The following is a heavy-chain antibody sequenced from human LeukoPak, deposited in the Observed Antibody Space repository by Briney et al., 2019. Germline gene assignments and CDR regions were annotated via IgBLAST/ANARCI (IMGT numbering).Heavy chain of an antibody. CDR2: IYYSGST. J-gene: IGHJ4*02. Sequence: PSETLSLTCTVSGGSISSYYWSWIRQPPGKGLEWIGYIYYSGSTNYNPSLKSRVTISVDTSKNQFSLKLSSVTAADTAVYYCARLAGGGYYGSGSSRTLYYFDYWGQGTLVTVSS. V-gene: IGHV4-59*08. D-gene: IGHD3-10*01. CDR1: GGSISSYY. CDR3: ARLAGGGYYGSGSSRTLYYFDY.